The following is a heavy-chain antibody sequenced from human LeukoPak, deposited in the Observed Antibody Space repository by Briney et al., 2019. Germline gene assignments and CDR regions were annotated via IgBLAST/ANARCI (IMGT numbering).Heavy chain of an antibody. Sequence: GGSLRLSCAASGFTFSSYAMRWVRQAPGKGLEWVAVISYDGSKKYYADSVKGRFTISRDNSKNTLYLQMNSLRAEDTAVYYCAKAGRFLEWLFPFLDYWGQGTLVTVSS. J-gene: IGHJ4*02. CDR1: GFTFSSYA. V-gene: IGHV3-30-3*01. CDR3: AKAGRFLEWLFPFLDY. D-gene: IGHD3-3*01. CDR2: ISYDGSKK.